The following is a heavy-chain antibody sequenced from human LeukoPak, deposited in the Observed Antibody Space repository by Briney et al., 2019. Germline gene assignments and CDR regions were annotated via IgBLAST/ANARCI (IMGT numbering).Heavy chain of an antibody. J-gene: IGHJ6*03. CDR1: GGSISSYY. Sequence: SETLTLTCTVSGGSISSYYWSWIRQPAGKGLEWIGRVYTSGSTNYNPSLKSRVTMSIDTSKNQFSLEVSSVTAADTAVYYCARAPGYCSTTSCEYYYYMDVWGKGTTVTVSS. CDR3: ARAPGYCSTTSCEYYYYMDV. CDR2: VYTSGST. V-gene: IGHV4-4*07. D-gene: IGHD2-2*01.